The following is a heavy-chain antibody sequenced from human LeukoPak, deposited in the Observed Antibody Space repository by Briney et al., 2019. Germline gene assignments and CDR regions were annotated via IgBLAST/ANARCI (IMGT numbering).Heavy chain of an antibody. CDR3: ARHVRTHSSSHWFDP. V-gene: IGHV4-39*01. J-gene: IGHJ5*02. Sequence: SETLSLTCTVSGGSISSSSYYWGWIRQPPGKGLEWIGSIYYSGSTYYNPSLKSRVTISVDTSKNQFSLKLSSVTAADTAVYYCARHVRTHSSSHWFDPLGPGNPGHRLL. CDR2: IYYSGST. D-gene: IGHD6-6*01. CDR1: GGSISSSSYY.